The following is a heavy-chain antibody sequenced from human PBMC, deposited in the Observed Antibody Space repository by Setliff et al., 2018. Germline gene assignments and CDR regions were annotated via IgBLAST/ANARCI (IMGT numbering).Heavy chain of an antibody. J-gene: IGHJ3*02. D-gene: IGHD2-8*01. CDR2: INPNSGGT. V-gene: IGHV1-2*06. CDR3: AREPHCTNGVCSDVVYDAFDI. Sequence: ASVKVSCKASGYTFTGYYIHWVRQAPGQGLEWTGRINPNSGGTNYAQKFQGRVTMTRGTSISTAYMELSRLRSDDTAVYYCAREPHCTNGVCSDVVYDAFDIWGQGTMVTVSS. CDR1: GYTFTGYY.